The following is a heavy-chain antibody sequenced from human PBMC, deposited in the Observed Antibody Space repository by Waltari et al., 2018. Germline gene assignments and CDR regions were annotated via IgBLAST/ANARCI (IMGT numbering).Heavy chain of an antibody. CDR3: AREMTTAPFFDY. CDR1: GYTFTGYY. D-gene: IGHD4-17*01. CDR2: SNPNRGGT. J-gene: IGHJ4*02. Sequence: QVQLVQSGAEVKKPGASVKVSCKASGYTFTGYYMHWVRQAPGQGLEWMGWSNPNRGGTNYAQKFQGRVTMTRDTSISTAYMELSRLRSDDTAVDYCAREMTTAPFFDYWGQGTLVTVSS. V-gene: IGHV1-2*02.